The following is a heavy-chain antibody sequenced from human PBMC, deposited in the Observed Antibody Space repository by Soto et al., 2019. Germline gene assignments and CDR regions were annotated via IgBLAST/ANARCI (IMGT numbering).Heavy chain of an antibody. Sequence: SETLSLTCTVSGGSISSGDYYWSWIRQPPGKGLEWIGYIYYSGSTYYNPSLKSRVTISVDTSKNQFSLKLSSVTAADTAVYYCARGRPSSLWFGELFRGDDAFDIWGQGTMVTVSS. CDR2: IYYSGST. V-gene: IGHV4-30-4*01. J-gene: IGHJ3*02. CDR1: GGSISSGDYY. D-gene: IGHD3-10*01. CDR3: ARGRPSSLWFGELFRGDDAFDI.